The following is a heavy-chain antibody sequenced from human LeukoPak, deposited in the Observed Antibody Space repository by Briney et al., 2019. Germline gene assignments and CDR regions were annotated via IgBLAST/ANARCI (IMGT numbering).Heavy chain of an antibody. D-gene: IGHD4-17*01. CDR2: INSDGSST. CDR3: ARVSPEGDYDY. V-gene: IGHV3-74*01. J-gene: IGHJ4*02. CDR1: GFTFSSYW. Sequence: PGGSLRLSCAASGFTFSSYWMHWVRQAPGKGLVWVSRINSDGSSTSYADSVKGRFTISSDNAKNTLYLQMNSLRAEDTAVYYCARVSPEGDYDYWGQGTLVTVSS.